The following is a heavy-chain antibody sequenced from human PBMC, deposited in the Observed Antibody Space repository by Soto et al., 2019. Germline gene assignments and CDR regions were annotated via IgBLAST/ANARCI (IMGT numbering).Heavy chain of an antibody. CDR2: IDPSDSYT. CDR1: GYCFTSYW. D-gene: IGHD6-13*01. V-gene: IGHV5-10-1*01. CDR3: ARHVSEQQLVLGWFDP. Sequence: GESLKISCQGSGYCFTSYWTSWERQMPERGLEWMGRIDPSDSYTNYSPSFQGHVTISADKSISTAYLQWSSLKASDTAMYYGARHVSEQQLVLGWFDPWGQGTLVTVSS. J-gene: IGHJ5*02.